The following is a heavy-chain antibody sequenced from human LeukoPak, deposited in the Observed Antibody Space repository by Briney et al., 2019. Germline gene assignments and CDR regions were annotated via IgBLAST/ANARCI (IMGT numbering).Heavy chain of an antibody. J-gene: IGHJ4*02. V-gene: IGHV3-23*01. CDR2: ISGGGETT. Sequence: PGGSLRLSCAASGFTFSSYAMNWVRQAPGKGLEWVSSISGGGETTYYADSAKGRFTISRDNSQNTLYLQMNSLRAEDTAVYYCAGDYADYVGYFFFDYWGQGTLVTVSS. D-gene: IGHD4-17*01. CDR3: AGDYADYVGYFFFDY. CDR1: GFTFSSYA.